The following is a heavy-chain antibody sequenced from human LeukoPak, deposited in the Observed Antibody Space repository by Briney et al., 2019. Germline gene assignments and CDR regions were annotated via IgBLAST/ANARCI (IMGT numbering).Heavy chain of an antibody. Sequence: GGSLRLSCAASGFTISSYGMSWVRQAPGKGLEWVSAISGSGGSSYYADSVKGRFTISRDNSKNTLSLQMNNLRAEDTAAYFCAKIIDSAGISYWGQGTLVTVSS. D-gene: IGHD6-13*01. V-gene: IGHV3-23*01. CDR2: ISGSGGSS. J-gene: IGHJ4*02. CDR1: GFTISSYG. CDR3: AKIIDSAGISY.